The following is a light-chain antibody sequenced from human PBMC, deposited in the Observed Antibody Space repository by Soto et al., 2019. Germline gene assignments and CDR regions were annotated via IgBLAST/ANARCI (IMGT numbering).Light chain of an antibody. J-gene: IGLJ1*01. V-gene: IGLV2-8*01. Sequence: QAVLTPSPSPFRAPGQAVTISYTGTNSDVGGYNYVSWYQQHPGKAPKLMIYEVSKRPSGVPDRFSGSKSGNTASLTVSGLQAEDEADYYCSSYAGSNNSPYVFGTGTKVTVL. CDR2: EVS. CDR3: SSYAGSNNSPYV. CDR1: NSDVGGYNY.